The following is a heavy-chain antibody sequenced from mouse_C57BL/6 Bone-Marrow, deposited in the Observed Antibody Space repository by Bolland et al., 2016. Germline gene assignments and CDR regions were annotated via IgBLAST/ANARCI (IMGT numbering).Heavy chain of an antibody. CDR3: ARWGLGYFDV. Sequence: NYNQKFKGKATLTVDTSSSTAYMQLSSLTSEDSAVYYCARWGLGYFDVWGQGT. V-gene: IGHV1-50*01. D-gene: IGHD2-13*01. J-gene: IGHJ1*01.